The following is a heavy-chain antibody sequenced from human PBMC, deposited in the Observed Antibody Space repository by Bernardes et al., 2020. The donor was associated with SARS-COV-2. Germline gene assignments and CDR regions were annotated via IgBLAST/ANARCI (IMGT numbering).Heavy chain of an antibody. V-gene: IGHV1-2*04. J-gene: IGHJ6*02. CDR3: ARGSGKDYYYYGMDV. CDR1: GYTFTGYY. Sequence: ASVKVSCKASGYTFTGYYMHWVRQAPGQGLEWMGWINPNSGGTNYAQKFQGWVTMTRDTSISTAYMELSRLRSDDTAVYYCARGSGKDYYYYGMDVWGQGNTVTVSS. D-gene: IGHD3-10*01. CDR2: INPNSGGT.